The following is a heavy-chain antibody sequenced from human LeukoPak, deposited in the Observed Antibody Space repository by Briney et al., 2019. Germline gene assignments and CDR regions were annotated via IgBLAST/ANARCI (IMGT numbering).Heavy chain of an antibody. CDR2: IYYSGRT. CDR1: GGSISSSSYY. J-gene: IGHJ4*02. CDR3: ARVNRGGCSSTSCYSFGY. D-gene: IGHD2-2*01. Sequence: SETLSLTXTVSGGSISSSSYYWGWIRQPPGKGLEWIGSIYYSGRTYYNPSLQGRVTISVDTSKNQFSLKLSSVTAADTAVYYCARVNRGGCSSTSCYSFGYWGQATLVTVSS. V-gene: IGHV4-39*01.